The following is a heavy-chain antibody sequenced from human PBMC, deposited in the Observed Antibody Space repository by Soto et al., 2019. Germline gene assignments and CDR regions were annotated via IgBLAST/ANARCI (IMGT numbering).Heavy chain of an antibody. J-gene: IGHJ4*02. CDR2: IYYSGST. CDR1: GGSISSSSYY. Sequence: PSETLSLTCTVSGGSISSSSYYWGWIRQPPGKGLEWIGSIYYSGSTYYNPSLKSRVTISVDTSKNQFSLKLSSVTAADTAVYYCAREFSRIAARLFDYWGQGTLVTVSS. D-gene: IGHD6-6*01. CDR3: AREFSRIAARLFDY. V-gene: IGHV4-39*01.